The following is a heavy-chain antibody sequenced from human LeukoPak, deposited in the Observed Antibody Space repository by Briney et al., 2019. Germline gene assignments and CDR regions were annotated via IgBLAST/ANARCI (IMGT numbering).Heavy chain of an antibody. D-gene: IGHD6-19*01. J-gene: IGHJ4*02. CDR1: GFTFSSYG. CDR3: AKEPPSSGWSPLTPGDY. Sequence: GGSLRLSCAASGFTFSSYGMHWVRQAPGKGLEWVAVISYDGSNKYYADSVKGRFTISRDNSKNTLYLQMNSLRAEDTAVYYCAKEPPSSGWSPLTPGDYWGQGTLVTVSS. V-gene: IGHV3-30*18. CDR2: ISYDGSNK.